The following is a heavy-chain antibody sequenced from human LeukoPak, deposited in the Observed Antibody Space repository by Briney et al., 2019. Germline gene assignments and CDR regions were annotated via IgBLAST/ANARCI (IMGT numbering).Heavy chain of an antibody. J-gene: IGHJ6*02. V-gene: IGHV4-31*03. CDR1: GGSVSRGSHY. CDR2: INYSGGT. D-gene: IGHD3-22*01. CDR3: ARAHYDSGRFAWDPKTYYYGMDV. Sequence: SETLSLTCTVSGGSVSRGSHYWGWIRQRPGLGLEWIGYINYSGGTHYNPSLEGRASISVDTSTNQFSLRLNSVTAADTAVYYCARAHYDSGRFAWDPKTYYYGMDVWGQGTTVTVSS.